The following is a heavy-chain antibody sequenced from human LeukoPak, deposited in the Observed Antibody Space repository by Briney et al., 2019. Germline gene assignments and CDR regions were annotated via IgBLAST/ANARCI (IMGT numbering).Heavy chain of an antibody. D-gene: IGHD2-15*01. V-gene: IGHV4-4*07. CDR2: IYSSGST. Sequence: SETLSLTCTVSGGSISSYYWSWIRQPAGKGLEWIGRIYSSGSTNYNPSLKSRVSTSVDKSKNQFSLKLSSVTAADTAVYYCARGSQRGHYFDYWGQGTLVTVSS. J-gene: IGHJ4*02. CDR3: ARGSQRGHYFDY. CDR1: GGSISSYY.